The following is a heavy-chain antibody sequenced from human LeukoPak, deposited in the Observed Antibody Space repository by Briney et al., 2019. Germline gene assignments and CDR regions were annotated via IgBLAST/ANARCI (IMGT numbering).Heavy chain of an antibody. V-gene: IGHV3-30*18. CDR1: GFTFSSYG. D-gene: IGHD2-21*02. J-gene: IGHJ5*02. Sequence: GGSLRLSCAASGFTFSSYGMHWVRQAPGKGLEWVAVISYDGSNKYYADSVKGRFTISRDNSKNTLYLQMNSLRAEDTAVYYCAKDSRPRLAYCGGDCYSLYNWFDPWGQGTLVTVSS. CDR3: AKDSRPRLAYCGGDCYSLYNWFDP. CDR2: ISYDGSNK.